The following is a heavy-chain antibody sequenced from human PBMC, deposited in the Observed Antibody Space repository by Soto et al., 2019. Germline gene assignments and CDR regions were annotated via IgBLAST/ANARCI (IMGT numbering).Heavy chain of an antibody. V-gene: IGHV3-33*01. CDR2: IWFDGSNK. Sequence: PGGSLRLSCAASGFTFSSYGMHWVRQAPGKGLEWVAVIWFDGSNKYYADSVKGRFTISRDNSKNTLYVQMNSLRAEDTAVYYCARDGRPGYYDYVWGAVEMDYWGQGTLVTVSS. CDR3: ARDGRPGYYDYVWGAVEMDY. J-gene: IGHJ4*02. CDR1: GFTFSSYG. D-gene: IGHD3-16*01.